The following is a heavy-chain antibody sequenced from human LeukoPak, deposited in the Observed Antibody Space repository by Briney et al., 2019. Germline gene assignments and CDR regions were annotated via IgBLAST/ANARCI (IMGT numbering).Heavy chain of an antibody. CDR1: GFSFKDYW. J-gene: IGHJ4*02. CDR3: ARRGPTYYDFWSGYLTEPFDY. V-gene: IGHV3-7*01. Sequence: GGSLRLSCAASGFSFKDYWMSWVRQAPGKGLEWVADITPDRSGKTYVDSVKGRFTISRDNAKNSLYLQMNSLRAEDTAVYYCARRGPTYYDFWSGYLTEPFDYWGQGTLVTVSS. CDR2: ITPDRSGK. D-gene: IGHD3-3*01.